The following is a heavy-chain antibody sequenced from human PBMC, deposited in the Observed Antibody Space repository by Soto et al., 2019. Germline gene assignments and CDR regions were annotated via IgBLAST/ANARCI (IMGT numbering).Heavy chain of an antibody. CDR1: GGSISTYY. J-gene: IGHJ6*02. D-gene: IGHD2-15*01. CDR2: IYYSGST. V-gene: IGHV4-59*01. CDR3: ARDLGYCGDFTCPYLYGMDV. Sequence: PSETLSLTCTVSGGSISTYYWYWIRQPPGKGLEWIGYIYYSGSTNYNPSLKSRVTISVDMSKNQFSLKLSSVTAADTAVYFCARDLGYCGDFTCPYLYGMDVWGQGTTVTVSS.